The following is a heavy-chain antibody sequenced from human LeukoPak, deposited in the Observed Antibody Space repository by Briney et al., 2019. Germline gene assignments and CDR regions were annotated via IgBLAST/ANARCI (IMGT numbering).Heavy chain of an antibody. CDR1: GYSISSGYY. CDR2: IYHSGST. D-gene: IGHD6-19*01. V-gene: IGHV4-38-2*02. CDR3: ARDSIAVAGDDY. Sequence: SETLSLTCTVSGYSISSGYYWGWIRQPPGKGLEWIGSIYHSGSTYYNPSLKSRVTISVDTSKNQFSLKLSSVTAADTAVYYCARDSIAVAGDDYWGQGTLVTVSS. J-gene: IGHJ4*02.